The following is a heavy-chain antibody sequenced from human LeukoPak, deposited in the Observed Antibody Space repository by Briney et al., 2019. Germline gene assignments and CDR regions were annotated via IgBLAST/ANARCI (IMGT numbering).Heavy chain of an antibody. J-gene: IGHJ4*02. CDR2: IYYSGST. CDR3: ARAVEYSSSSFDY. D-gene: IGHD6-6*01. CDR1: GGSISSYY. Sequence: PSETLSLTCTVSGGSISSYYWSWIRQPPGKGLEWIGYIYYSGSTNYNPSLKIRVTISVDTSKNQFSLKLSSVTAADTAVYYCARAVEYSSSSFDYWGQGTLVTVSS. V-gene: IGHV4-59*01.